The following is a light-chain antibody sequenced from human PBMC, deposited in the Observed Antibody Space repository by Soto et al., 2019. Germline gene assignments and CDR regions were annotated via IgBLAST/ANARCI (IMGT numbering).Light chain of an antibody. CDR3: QQRYNWPPLT. Sequence: EIVLTQSPATLSLSPGERATLSCRASQSVSRYLAWYQQKPGQAPRLLIYDASNRATGIPARFRGSRSGPEFTLTINSLQSEDFAIYYCQQRYNWPPLTFGGGTKVDIK. J-gene: IGKJ4*01. CDR2: DAS. V-gene: IGKV3-11*01. CDR1: QSVSRY.